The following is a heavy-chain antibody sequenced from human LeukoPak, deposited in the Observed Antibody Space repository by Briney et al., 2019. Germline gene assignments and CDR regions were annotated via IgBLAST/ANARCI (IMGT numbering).Heavy chain of an antibody. CDR1: GRSISSYY. J-gene: IGHJ3*02. CDR3: ARDTTYYDILTGYTYDAFDI. D-gene: IGHD3-9*01. V-gene: IGHV4-59*01. CDR2: IYYSGST. Sequence: SETLSLTCTVSGRSISSYYWSWIRQPPGKGLEWIGYIYYSGSTNYNPSLKSRVTISVDTSKNQFSLKLSSVTAADTAVYYCARDTTYYDILTGYTYDAFDIWGQGTMVTVSS.